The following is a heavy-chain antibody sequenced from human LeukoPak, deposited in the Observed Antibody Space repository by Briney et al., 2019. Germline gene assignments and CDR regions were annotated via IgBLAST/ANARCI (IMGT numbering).Heavy chain of an antibody. CDR3: AKYKLMTTVTTPDY. V-gene: IGHV3-23*01. CDR2: ISGSGGST. D-gene: IGHD4-17*01. Sequence: GGSLRLSCAASGFTFSSYAMSWVRRAPGKGLEWVSAISGSGGSTYYADSVKGRFTISRDNSKNTLYLQMNSLRAEDTAVYYCAKYKLMTTVTTPDYWGQGTLVTVSS. J-gene: IGHJ4*02. CDR1: GFTFSSYA.